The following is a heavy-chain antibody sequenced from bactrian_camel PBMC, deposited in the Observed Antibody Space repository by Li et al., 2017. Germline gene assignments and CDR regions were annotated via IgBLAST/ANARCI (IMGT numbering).Heavy chain of an antibody. CDR1: GFTFSTTS. J-gene: IGHJ6*01. V-gene: IGHV3S40*01. CDR2: IDSGGGS. Sequence: DVQLVESGGGLVQPGGSLRLSCAASGFTFSTTSMFWVRQAPGKGLEYVTAIDSGGGSYYPDSVKGRFTISRDDAKNSVYLQMNSLKPEDTAVYYCVKDDWGWSFGSWGQGTQVTVS. CDR3: VKDDWGWSFGS. D-gene: IGHD5*01.